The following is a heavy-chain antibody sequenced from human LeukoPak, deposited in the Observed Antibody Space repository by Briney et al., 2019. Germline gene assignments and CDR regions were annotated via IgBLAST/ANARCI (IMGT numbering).Heavy chain of an antibody. CDR2: IHYSGSA. CDR3: ARSGLGAGTHSFDY. J-gene: IGHJ4*02. V-gene: IGHV4-61*01. CDR1: GGSFSSGSYY. D-gene: IGHD3-16*01. Sequence: SETLSLTCTVSGGSFSSGSYYWSWIRQPPGRGLEWIAYIHYSGSAAYNPSLKSRVTISRDMSTNQFSLKMTSVTAADTAVYFCARSGLGAGTHSFDYWGQGNVVTVSS.